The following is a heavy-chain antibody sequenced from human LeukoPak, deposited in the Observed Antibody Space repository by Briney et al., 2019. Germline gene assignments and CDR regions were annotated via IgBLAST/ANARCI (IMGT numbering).Heavy chain of an antibody. CDR1: GFTFSSYW. CDR3: ARETDSSGWFVGDY. D-gene: IGHD6-19*01. CDR2: IKQDGSEK. J-gene: IGHJ4*02. Sequence: GGSLRLSCAASGFTFSSYWMSWVRQAPGKGLEWVANIKQDGSEKYYVDSVKGRFTISRDNAKNSLYLQMNSLRAEDTAVYYCARETDSSGWFVGDYWGQGILVTVSS. V-gene: IGHV3-7*01.